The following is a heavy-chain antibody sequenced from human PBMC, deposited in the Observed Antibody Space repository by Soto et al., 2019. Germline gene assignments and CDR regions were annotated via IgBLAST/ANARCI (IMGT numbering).Heavy chain of an antibody. Sequence: QVQLVQSGAEVKKPGASVKVSCKASGYTFTSYAMHWVRQAPGQRLEWMGWINAGNGNTKYSQKFQGRVTITRDTSASTAYMELSSLRSEDTAVYCCARDLGVGAASDYWGQGTLVTVSS. J-gene: IGHJ4*02. CDR3: ARDLGVGAASDY. V-gene: IGHV1-3*01. D-gene: IGHD1-26*01. CDR2: INAGNGNT. CDR1: GYTFTSYA.